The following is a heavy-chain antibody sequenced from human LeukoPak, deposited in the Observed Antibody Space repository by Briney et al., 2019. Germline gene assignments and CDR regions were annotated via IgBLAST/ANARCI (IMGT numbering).Heavy chain of an antibody. V-gene: IGHV3-23*01. CDR1: GFTFSSYA. CDR2: ISGGAGNT. CDR3: AKNADYYGMDV. Sequence: GGSLRLSCATSGFTFSSYAMSWVRQAPGKGLEWVSVISGGAGNTYYADSVKGRFTISGDNSKGTLYLQMNSLRAEDTAVYSCAKNADYYGMDVWGQGTTVTVSS. D-gene: IGHD2-8*01. J-gene: IGHJ6*02.